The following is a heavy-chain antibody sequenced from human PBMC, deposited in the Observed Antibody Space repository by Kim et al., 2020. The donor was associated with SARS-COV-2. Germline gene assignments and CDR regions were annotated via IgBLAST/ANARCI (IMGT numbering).Heavy chain of an antibody. CDR3: ARGDSRRGYSYGQYYYYYGLDI. Sequence: GGSLRLSCAASGFTVSDSYMSWIRQAPGKGLEWVSYMSSSGNTIYYTDSVKGRFTISRDNAKNSLYLQMNSLRAEDAAVYYCARGDSRRGYSYGQYYYYYGLDIWGQGTTVTVSS. CDR1: GFTVSDSY. D-gene: IGHD5-18*01. CDR2: MSSSGNTI. J-gene: IGHJ6*02. V-gene: IGHV3-11*01.